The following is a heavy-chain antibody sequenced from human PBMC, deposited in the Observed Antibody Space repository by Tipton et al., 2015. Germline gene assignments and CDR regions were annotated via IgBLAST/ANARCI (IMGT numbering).Heavy chain of an antibody. CDR3: ARDGYNSNYFDY. Sequence: TLSLTCTVSGGAITSDGFYWRWIRQHPGKGLEWIGYIFYTGSTYYNPSLKSRATLSVDTSKNQFSLKLSSVTAADTAVYYCARDGYNSNYFDYWGQGTLVTVSS. CDR2: IFYTGST. V-gene: IGHV4-31*03. D-gene: IGHD5-24*01. J-gene: IGHJ4*02. CDR1: GGAITSDGFY.